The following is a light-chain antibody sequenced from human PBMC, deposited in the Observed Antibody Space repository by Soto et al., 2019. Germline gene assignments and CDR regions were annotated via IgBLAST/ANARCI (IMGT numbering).Light chain of an antibody. V-gene: IGKV1-27*01. CDR2: AAS. J-gene: IGKJ3*01. Sequence: DIPMTQSPSSLSASVGDRVTITCRASQGISNYLAWYQQKPGKVPKLLIYAASTLQSGVPSRFSGSGSGTAFTLTISSLQPEDVATYYCQKYNSAPPFTFGPGTKVDIK. CDR1: QGISNY. CDR3: QKYNSAPPFT.